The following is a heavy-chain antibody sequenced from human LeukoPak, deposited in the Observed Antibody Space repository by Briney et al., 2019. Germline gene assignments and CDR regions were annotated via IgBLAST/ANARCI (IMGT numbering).Heavy chain of an antibody. D-gene: IGHD4-17*01. CDR2: IKDDGSEK. J-gene: IGHJ4*02. CDR3: TIGHYGDYT. Sequence: GGSLRLSCAASGFTFSSYWMNWVRQAPGRGLEWVANIKDDGSEKYYVDSVKGRFTISRDNAKNSLYLQMSSLKAEDTALYYCTIGHYGDYTWRQGILVTVSS. V-gene: IGHV3-7*01. CDR1: GFTFSSYW.